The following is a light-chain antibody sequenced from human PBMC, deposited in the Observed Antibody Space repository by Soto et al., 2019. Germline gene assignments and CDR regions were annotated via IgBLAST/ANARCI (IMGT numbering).Light chain of an antibody. V-gene: IGKV3-20*01. CDR1: QSVRRY. CDR3: QQYDSSPRT. J-gene: IGKJ1*01. CDR2: DAS. Sequence: EIVLTQSPGTLSLSPGETLSLSCRSSQSVRRYLAWYQHKPGQAPRLLIYDASNRATGIPDRFSGSGSGTDFTITITRLEPEDFAVYYCQQYDSSPRTFGQGTKVEIK.